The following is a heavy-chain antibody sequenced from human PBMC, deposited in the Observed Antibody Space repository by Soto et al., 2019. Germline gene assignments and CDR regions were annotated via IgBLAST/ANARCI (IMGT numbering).Heavy chain of an antibody. CDR1: GGSISSYY. CDR3: ARTYCSGGSCSSDH. Sequence: SETLSLTCTVSGGSISSYYWSWIRQPPGKGLEWIGYIYYSGSTNYNPSLKSRVTISVGTSKNQFSLKLSSVTAADTAVYYCARTYCSGGSCSSDHWGQGTLVTVS. J-gene: IGHJ4*02. D-gene: IGHD2-15*01. CDR2: IYYSGST. V-gene: IGHV4-59*01.